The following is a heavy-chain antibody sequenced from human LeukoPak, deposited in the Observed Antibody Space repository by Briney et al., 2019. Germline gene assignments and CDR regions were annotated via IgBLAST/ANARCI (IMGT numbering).Heavy chain of an antibody. Sequence: SETLSLTCTVSGGSISSYYWSWIRQPPGKGLEWIGYIYYSGSTNYNASLTNRVTMSIDTSKNQFSLKLSSVTAADTAVYYCARHLDYYGSGTYEYWGQGTLVTVSS. D-gene: IGHD3-10*01. V-gene: IGHV4-59*08. CDR2: IYYSGST. CDR1: GGSISSYY. CDR3: ARHLDYYGSGTYEY. J-gene: IGHJ4*02.